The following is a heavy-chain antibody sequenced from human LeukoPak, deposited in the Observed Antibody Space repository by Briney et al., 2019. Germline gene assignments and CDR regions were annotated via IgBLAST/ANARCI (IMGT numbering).Heavy chain of an antibody. CDR3: ARAGDTSGYYYYFDF. CDR1: GGSISSGGYS. D-gene: IGHD3-22*01. V-gene: IGHV4-30-2*01. CDR2: IDHNGNT. Sequence: SETLSLTCAVSGGSISSGGYSWSWIRQPPGKGLEWIGYIDHNGNTDTNPSLKSRVTISIDRSKNQFSLKLSSVTAADTAVYYCARAGDTSGYYYYFDFWGQGTLVTVSS. J-gene: IGHJ4*02.